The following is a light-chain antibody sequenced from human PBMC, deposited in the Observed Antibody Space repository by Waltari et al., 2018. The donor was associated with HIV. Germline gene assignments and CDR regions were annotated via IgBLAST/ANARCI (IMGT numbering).Light chain of an antibody. CDR2: VAS. CDR1: QNVGNR. J-gene: IGKJ3*01. V-gene: IGKV1-39*01. Sequence: DIQMTQSPSTLPASVGDRVTITCRASQNVGNRVNWYQLKSADPPRLLVYVASTLYDGVPSRFRATASGNKFTLTINSLQPEDFATYFCQQSSSTPYTFGPGTKLDL. CDR3: QQSSSTPYT.